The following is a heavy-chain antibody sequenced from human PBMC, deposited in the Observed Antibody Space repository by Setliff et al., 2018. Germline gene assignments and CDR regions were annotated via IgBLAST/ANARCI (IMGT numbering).Heavy chain of an antibody. CDR3: ALFGDRNTFPV. V-gene: IGHV3-20*04. CDR2: INWDGRST. J-gene: IGHJ3*01. Sequence: GGSLRLSCAASGFTFDAHGMNWVRQAPGKGLEWVSTINWDGRSTAYADSVKGRFTISRDNANRFLYLHMNSLRAEDTALYYCALFGDRNTFPVWGQGTMVTVSS. CDR1: GFTFDAHG. D-gene: IGHD3-16*01.